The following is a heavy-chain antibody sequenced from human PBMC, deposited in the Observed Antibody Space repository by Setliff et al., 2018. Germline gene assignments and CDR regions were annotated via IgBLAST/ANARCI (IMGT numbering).Heavy chain of an antibody. D-gene: IGHD6-13*01. CDR2: ISAYNGNT. CDR1: GYTFTSYG. V-gene: IGHV1-18*01. Sequence: GASVKVSCKASGYTFTSYGIGWVRQAPGQGLEWMGWISAYNGNTNYAQKLQGRVTMTTDTSTSTAYMELRSLRSDDTAVYYCARGGPEAAADVPEGFYGMDVWGQGTTVTVSS. CDR3: ARGGPEAAADVPEGFYGMDV. J-gene: IGHJ6*02.